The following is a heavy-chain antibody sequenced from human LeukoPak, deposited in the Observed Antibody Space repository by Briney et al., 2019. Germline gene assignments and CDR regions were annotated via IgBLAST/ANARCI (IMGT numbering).Heavy chain of an antibody. CDR3: AREPHYDLLTGYALGYLDL. V-gene: IGHV1-2*02. D-gene: IGHD3-9*01. Sequence: ASVKVSCKASGYTFTGYYMHWVRQAPGQGLEWMGWIYSNSGDTNYAQKFQGRVTMTRDTSISTAYMELSRLRSDDTAVYYCAREPHYDLLTGYALGYLDLWGRGTLLTVSS. CDR1: GYTFTGYY. J-gene: IGHJ2*01. CDR2: IYSNSGDT.